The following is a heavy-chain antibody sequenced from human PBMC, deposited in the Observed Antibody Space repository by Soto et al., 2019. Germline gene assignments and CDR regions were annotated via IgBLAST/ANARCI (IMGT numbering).Heavy chain of an antibody. CDR2: IYYSGST. Sequence: KPSETLSLTCTVSGGSISSGGYYWSWIRQHPGKGLEWIGYIYYSGSTYYNPSLKSRVTISVDTSKNQFSLKLSSVTAADTAVYYCARGDYDILTGYSYYFDYWGQGTLVTVSS. CDR1: GGSISSGGYY. D-gene: IGHD3-9*01. V-gene: IGHV4-31*03. J-gene: IGHJ4*02. CDR3: ARGDYDILTGYSYYFDY.